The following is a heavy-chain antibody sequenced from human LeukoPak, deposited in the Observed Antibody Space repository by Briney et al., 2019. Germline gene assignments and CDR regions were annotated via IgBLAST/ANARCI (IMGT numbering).Heavy chain of an antibody. CDR3: AKGKSVAGIFDY. CDR1: GFTFSNYA. D-gene: IGHD6-19*01. V-gene: IGHV3-23*01. CDR2: ISGSGGST. J-gene: IGHJ4*02. Sequence: GGSLRLSCAASGFTFSNYAMSWVQQAPGKGLEWVSTISGSGGSTYYADSVKGRFTISRDNSKNTLYLEMNSLRADDTAVYYCAKGKSVAGIFDYWGQGTLVTVSS.